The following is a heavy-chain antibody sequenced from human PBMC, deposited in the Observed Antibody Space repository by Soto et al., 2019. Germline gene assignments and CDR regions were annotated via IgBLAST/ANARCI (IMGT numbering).Heavy chain of an antibody. CDR1: GYTFTSYG. V-gene: IGHV1-18*01. CDR3: AREDEEGPPCDY. Sequence: QVQLVQSGAEVKKPGASVKVSCKASGYTFTSYGISWVRQAPGQGLEWMGWISAYDGNTNYAQKLHGRVTMTTDTTTSTAHMELRRLRSDDTAVYYCAREDEEGPPCDYWGQGTLVTVSS. J-gene: IGHJ4*02. CDR2: ISAYDGNT.